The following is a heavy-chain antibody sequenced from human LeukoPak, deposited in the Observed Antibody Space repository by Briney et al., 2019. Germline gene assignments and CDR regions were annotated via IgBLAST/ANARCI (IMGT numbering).Heavy chain of an antibody. Sequence: SETLSLTCTVSGGSISSSSNYWGWIRQPPGKGLEWIGNIYYSGKTYYNPSLKGRVTMSVDTSKNQFSLRLSSVTAADTAVYYCARQEAAGATGFYGMDVWGQGTTVTVSS. CDR1: GGSISSSSNY. CDR2: IYYSGKT. J-gene: IGHJ6*02. D-gene: IGHD1-1*01. V-gene: IGHV4-39*01. CDR3: ARQEAAGATGFYGMDV.